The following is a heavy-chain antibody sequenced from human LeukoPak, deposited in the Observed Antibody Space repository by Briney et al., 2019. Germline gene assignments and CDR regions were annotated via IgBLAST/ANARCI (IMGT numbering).Heavy chain of an antibody. D-gene: IGHD3-10*01. CDR3: ARVGMVRGVINWFDP. Sequence: GESLKISCKGSGYSFTNYCNGWVRQMSGQGLGWMGIIYPGDSDSRYSPSFQGQITNPADKSISTAYPQWSSPKASDTAMYYFARVGMVRGVINWFDPWGQETLVTVSS. J-gene: IGHJ5*02. CDR2: IYPGDSDS. CDR1: GYSFTNYC. V-gene: IGHV5-51*06.